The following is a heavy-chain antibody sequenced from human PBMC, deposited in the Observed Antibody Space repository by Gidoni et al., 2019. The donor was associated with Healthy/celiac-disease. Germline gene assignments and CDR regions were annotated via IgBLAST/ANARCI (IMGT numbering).Heavy chain of an antibody. J-gene: IGHJ4*02. CDR1: GGSISSGDYY. CDR3: ARDRLYYDSSGYYSNLDY. V-gene: IGHV4-30-4*01. CDR2: IYYSGST. D-gene: IGHD3-22*01. Sequence: QVQLQESGPGLVKPSQPLSLTCTVSGGSISSGDYYWSWIRQPPGKGLEWIGYIYYSGSTYYNPSLKSRVTISVDTSKNQFSLKLSSVTAADTAVYYCARDRLYYDSSGYYSNLDYWGQGTLVTVSS.